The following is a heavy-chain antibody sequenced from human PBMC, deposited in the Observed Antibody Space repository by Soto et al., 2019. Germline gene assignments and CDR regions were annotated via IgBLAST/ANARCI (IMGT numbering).Heavy chain of an antibody. V-gene: IGHV1-69*13. Sequence: SVKVSCKASGGTFSSYAISWVRQAPGQGLEWMGGIIPIFGTANYAQKFQGRVTITADESTSTAYMELSSLRSEDTAVYYCARSPGVVVVAAVFDYWGQGTLVTVSS. J-gene: IGHJ4*02. D-gene: IGHD2-15*01. CDR3: ARSPGVVVVAAVFDY. CDR2: IIPIFGTA. CDR1: GGTFSSYA.